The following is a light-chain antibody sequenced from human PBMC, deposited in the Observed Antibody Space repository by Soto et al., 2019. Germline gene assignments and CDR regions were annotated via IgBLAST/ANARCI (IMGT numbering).Light chain of an antibody. CDR2: GAS. CDR3: QQYNNWPPWT. V-gene: IGKV3-15*01. J-gene: IGKJ1*01. Sequence: EIVFTQSPVTLSLSPVERATLSCRASQSVSSNLAWYQQKPGQAPRLLIYGASTRATGIPARFSGSGSGTEFTLTISSLQSEDFAVYYCQQYNNWPPWTFGQGTKVDIK. CDR1: QSVSSN.